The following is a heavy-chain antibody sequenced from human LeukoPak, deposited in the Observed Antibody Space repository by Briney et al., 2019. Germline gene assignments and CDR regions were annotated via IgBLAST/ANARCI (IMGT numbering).Heavy chain of an antibody. D-gene: IGHD4-11*01. Sequence: GGSLRLFCAASGFTFSSYAMSWVRQAPGKGLEWVSAISGSGGSTYYADSVKGRFTISRDNSKNTLYLQMNSLRAEDTAVYYCARVAMTTVTSNWFDPWGQGTLVTVSS. CDR2: ISGSGGST. J-gene: IGHJ5*02. V-gene: IGHV3-23*01. CDR1: GFTFSSYA. CDR3: ARVAMTTVTSNWFDP.